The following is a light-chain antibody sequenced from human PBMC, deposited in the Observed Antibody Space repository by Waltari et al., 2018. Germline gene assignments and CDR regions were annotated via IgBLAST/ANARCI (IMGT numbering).Light chain of an antibody. Sequence: EIVLTQSPGTLSLSPGERATLPCRARQSVSSRYLAWYQQKPGQAPRLLVFGPSSTTTGIPDRFSGGGSGTAFTLTISRLEPEDFAVYYCQQYGSSPRYTFGQGTKVEIK. V-gene: IGKV3-20*01. CDR1: QSVSSRY. CDR3: QQYGSSPRYT. J-gene: IGKJ2*01. CDR2: GPS.